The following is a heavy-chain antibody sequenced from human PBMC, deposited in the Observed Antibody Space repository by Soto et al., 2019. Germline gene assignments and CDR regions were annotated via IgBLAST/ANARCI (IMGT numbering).Heavy chain of an antibody. D-gene: IGHD2-15*01. CDR3: ARGRYCLDGRCFPNWFDS. Sequence: SETPSLTCSVSGDSISTVDYFWAWIRQPPGQALEYIGYIYKSTTTYYNPSFESRVAISLDPSKSQFSLNVTSVTAADTAVYLGARGRYCLDGRCFPNWFDSWGQGTLVTVSS. J-gene: IGHJ5*01. CDR2: IYKSTTT. CDR1: GDSISTVDYF. V-gene: IGHV4-30-4*01.